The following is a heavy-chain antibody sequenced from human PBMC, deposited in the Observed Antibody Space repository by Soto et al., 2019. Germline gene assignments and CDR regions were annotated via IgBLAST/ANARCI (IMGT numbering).Heavy chain of an antibody. CDR3: AKEPYYDILTGYPHLDY. Sequence: EVQLLESGGGLVQPGGSLRLSCAASGFTFSSYAMSWVRQTPGKGLEWVSAISGSGGSTYYADSVKGRFTISRDNSKNTLYLQMNSLRAEDTAVYYCAKEPYYDILTGYPHLDYWGQGTLVTVS. CDR1: GFTFSSYA. D-gene: IGHD3-9*01. J-gene: IGHJ4*02. CDR2: ISGSGGST. V-gene: IGHV3-23*01.